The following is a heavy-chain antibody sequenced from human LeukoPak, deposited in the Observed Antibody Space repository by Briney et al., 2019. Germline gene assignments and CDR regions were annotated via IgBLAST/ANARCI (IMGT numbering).Heavy chain of an antibody. CDR3: ARDRVPGWGVVVKDWYFDL. J-gene: IGHJ2*01. V-gene: IGHV4-34*01. CDR2: IYYSGST. D-gene: IGHD3-22*01. Sequence: RPSETLSLTCAVYGGSFSGYYWSWIRQPPGKGLEWIGSIYYSGSTYYNPSLKSRVTISVDTSKNQFSLKLSSVTAADTAVYYCARDRVPGWGVVVKDWYFDLWGRGTLVTVSS. CDR1: GGSFSGYY.